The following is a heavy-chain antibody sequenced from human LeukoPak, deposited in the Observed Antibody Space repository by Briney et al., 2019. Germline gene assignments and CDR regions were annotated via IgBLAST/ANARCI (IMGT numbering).Heavy chain of an antibody. V-gene: IGHV3-9*01. CDR2: ISWNSGTI. J-gene: IGHJ4*02. D-gene: IGHD5-18*01. Sequence: GRSLRLSCAASGFTFDDYAMHWVRHAPGKGLEWVSGISWNSGTIGYADSVKGRFTISRDNAKNSLYLQMNSLRAEDTALYYCSKDRGYSYGLPDYWGQGTLVTVSS. CDR3: SKDRGYSYGLPDY. CDR1: GFTFDDYA.